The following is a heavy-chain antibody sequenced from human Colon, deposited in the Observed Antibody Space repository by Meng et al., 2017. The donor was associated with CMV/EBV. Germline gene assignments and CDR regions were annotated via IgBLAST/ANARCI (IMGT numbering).Heavy chain of an antibody. D-gene: IGHD5-24*01. CDR3: AKREASASLDY. V-gene: IGHV3-48*04. CDR1: GFTFSSYS. Sequence: GESLKISCAASGFTFSSYSMNWVRQAPGKGLEWVARINIFSTTIYYADSVKGRFTISRDNAKSTLYLHMDGLRPDDTAVYYCAKREASASLDYWGQGTLVTVSS. J-gene: IGHJ4*02. CDR2: INIFSTTI.